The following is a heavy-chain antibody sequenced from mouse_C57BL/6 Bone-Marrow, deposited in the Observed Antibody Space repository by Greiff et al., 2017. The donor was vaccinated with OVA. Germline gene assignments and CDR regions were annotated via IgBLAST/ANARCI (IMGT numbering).Heavy chain of an antibody. CDR3: ARQHSLTY. CDR1: GFSLTSYG. CDR2: IWSGGST. Sequence: VQLQQSGPGLVQPSQSLSITCTVSGFSLTSYGVHWVRQSPGKGLEWLGVIWSGGSTDYNAAFISRLSISKDNSKSQVFFKMNSLQADDTAIYYCARQHSLTYWGQGTLVTVSA. V-gene: IGHV2-2*01. J-gene: IGHJ3*01.